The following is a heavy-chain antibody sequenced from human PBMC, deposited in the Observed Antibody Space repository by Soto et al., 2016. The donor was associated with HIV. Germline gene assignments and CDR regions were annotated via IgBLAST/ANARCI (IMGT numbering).Heavy chain of an antibody. V-gene: IGHV4-59*01. Sequence: QVQLQESGPGLVKPSETLSLTCTVSGGSITNYYWSWIRQPPGEGLKWIGYIYNSGSTNYNPSLKSRVTISISTSKNQFSLKLTSVTAADTAVYFCARAKRREGWIGPPWYFDLVGPWHPGRC. CDR1: GGSITNYY. CDR2: IYNSGST. J-gene: IGHJ2*01. CDR3: ARAKRREGWIGPPWYFDL. D-gene: IGHD1-26*01.